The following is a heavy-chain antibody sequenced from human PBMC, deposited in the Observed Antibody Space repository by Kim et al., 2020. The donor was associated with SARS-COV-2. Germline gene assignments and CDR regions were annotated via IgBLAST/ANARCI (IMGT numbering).Heavy chain of an antibody. V-gene: IGHV3-43*02. CDR1: GFTFDDYA. CDR2: SSGDGGST. Sequence: GGSLRLSCAASGFTFDDYAMYWVRQAPGKGLEWVSLSSGDGGSTNYADSAKGRFTITRDNSKNSLYLQMKSLRTEENALDYCGKDKSWGGDCYPYYYYYG. J-gene: IGHJ6*01. D-gene: IGHD2-21*02. CDR3: GKDKSWGGDCYPYYYYYG.